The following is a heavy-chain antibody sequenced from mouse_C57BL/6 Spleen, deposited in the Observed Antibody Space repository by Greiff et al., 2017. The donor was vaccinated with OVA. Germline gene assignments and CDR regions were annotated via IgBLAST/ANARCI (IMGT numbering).Heavy chain of an antibody. V-gene: IGHV1-54*01. D-gene: IGHD2-1*01. CDR1: GYAFTNYL. CDR2: INPGSGGT. CDR3: ARGDYGKPFAY. J-gene: IGHJ3*01. Sequence: VQLQQSGAELVRPGTSVKVSCKASGYAFTNYLIEWVKQRPGQGLEWIGVINPGSGGTNYNEKFKGKATLTADKSSSTAYMQLSSLTSEDSAVYFCARGDYGKPFAYWGQGTLVTVSA.